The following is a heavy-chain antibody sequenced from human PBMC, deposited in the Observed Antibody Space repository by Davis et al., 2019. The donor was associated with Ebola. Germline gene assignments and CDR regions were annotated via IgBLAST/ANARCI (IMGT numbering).Heavy chain of an antibody. D-gene: IGHD1-26*01. J-gene: IGHJ4*02. CDR3: TRSLWKWDLGWPRNYFDF. CDR2: ISYNGDKT. V-gene: IGHV3-30-3*01. Sequence: GESLKISCTASRFLFSNSVMHWVRQAPGKGLEWVAAISYNGDKTYYVDSVRGRFTISRDNSANTVYLQMHSLRTEDTAVYYCTRSLWKWDLGWPRNYFDFWGLGTQVIVSS. CDR1: RFLFSNSV.